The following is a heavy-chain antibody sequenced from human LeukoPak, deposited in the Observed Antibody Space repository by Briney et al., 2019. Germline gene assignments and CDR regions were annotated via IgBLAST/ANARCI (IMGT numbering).Heavy chain of an antibody. V-gene: IGHV3-20*04. CDR2: INWNGGST. CDR1: GFIFDDYG. J-gene: IGHJ6*03. D-gene: IGHD6-6*01. CDR3: ARVQLVDYYYYSYMDV. Sequence: GGSLRLSCAAFGFIFDDYGMSWVCQAPGKGLEWVSGINWNGGSTGYADSVKGRFTISRDDAKNSLYLQMNSLRAEDTALYYCARVQLVDYYYYSYMDVWGKGTTATVSS.